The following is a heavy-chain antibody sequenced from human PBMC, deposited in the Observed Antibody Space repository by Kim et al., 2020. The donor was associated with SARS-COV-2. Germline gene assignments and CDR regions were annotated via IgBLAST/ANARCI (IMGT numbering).Heavy chain of an antibody. CDR1: GGSFSGYY. Sequence: SETLSLTCAVYGGSFSGYYWSWIRQPPGKGLEWIGEINHSGSTNYNPSLKSRVTISVDTSKNQFSLKLSSVTAADTAVYYCARGPLWWPGGMDVWGQGTTVTVSS. CDR2: INHSGST. D-gene: IGHD2-21*01. J-gene: IGHJ6*02. CDR3: ARGPLWWPGGMDV. V-gene: IGHV4-34*01.